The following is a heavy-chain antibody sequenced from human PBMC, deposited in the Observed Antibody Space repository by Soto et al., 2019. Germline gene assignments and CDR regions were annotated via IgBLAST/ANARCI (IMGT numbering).Heavy chain of an antibody. CDR2: VYDSGST. CDR1: GGSISKNNW. CDR3: ARGRMVRGDGIDYYYGMDV. V-gene: IGHV4-4*02. D-gene: IGHD3-10*01. Sequence: PSETLSLTCVVSGGSISKNNWWRCVRQPPEKGLEWIGEVYDSGSTDYNPSLKGRVTISLDTSKNQFSLKLSSVTAADTAVYYCARGRMVRGDGIDYYYGMDVWGQGTTVTVSS. J-gene: IGHJ6*02.